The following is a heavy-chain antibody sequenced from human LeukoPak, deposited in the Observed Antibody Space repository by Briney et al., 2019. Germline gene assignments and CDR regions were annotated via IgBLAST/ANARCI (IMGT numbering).Heavy chain of an antibody. D-gene: IGHD4-23*01. J-gene: IGHJ6*03. CDR1: GFTFSSYS. CDR3: AREVVTPPTGYYYMDV. CDR2: ISSSSSYI. V-gene: IGHV3-21*01. Sequence: GGSLRLSCAASGFTFSSYSTNWVRRAPGKGLEWVSSISSSSSYIYYADSVKGRFTISRDNAKNSLYLQMNSLRAEDTAVYYCAREVVTPPTGYYYMDVWGKGTTVTVSS.